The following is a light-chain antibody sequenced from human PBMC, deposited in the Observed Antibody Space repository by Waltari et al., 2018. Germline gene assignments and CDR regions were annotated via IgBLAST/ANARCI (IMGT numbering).Light chain of an antibody. Sequence: QSVLTQPPSVSGAPGQSVTISCTGSSSNIGARYDVHWYQQVPGAAPKLLIYDNTNRPSGVPDRFSGSKSGTSASLAITGLQAEDEADYYCQSDDSSLSVLFGGGTKLTVL. CDR1: SSNIGARYD. V-gene: IGLV1-40*01. J-gene: IGLJ2*01. CDR2: DNT. CDR3: QSDDSSLSVL.